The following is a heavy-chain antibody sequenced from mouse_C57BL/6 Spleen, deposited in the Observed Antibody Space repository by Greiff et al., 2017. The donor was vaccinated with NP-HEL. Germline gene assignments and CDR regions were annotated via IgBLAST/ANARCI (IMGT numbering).Heavy chain of an antibody. CDR3: AADPWFAY. CDR1: GYTFTSYG. Sequence: QVQLKESGAELARPGASVKLSCKASGYTFTSYGISWVKQRTGQGLEWIGEIYPRSGNTYYNEKFKGKATLTADKSSSTAYMELRSLTSEDSAVYFCAADPWFAYWGQGTLVTVSA. V-gene: IGHV1-81*01. CDR2: IYPRSGNT. J-gene: IGHJ3*01.